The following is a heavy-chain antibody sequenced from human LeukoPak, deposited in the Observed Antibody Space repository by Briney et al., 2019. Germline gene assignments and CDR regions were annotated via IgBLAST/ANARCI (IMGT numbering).Heavy chain of an antibody. CDR1: GFTFSGSA. Sequence: GGSLRLSCAASGFTFSGSAMHCVRQASGKGLEWVGRIRSKANSYATAYAASVKGRFTISRDDSKNTAYLQMNSLKTEDTAVYYRTSPGGGGGQQSTYCGQGSLVTVSS. CDR3: TSPGGGGGQQSTY. J-gene: IGHJ4*02. V-gene: IGHV3-73*01. CDR2: IRSKANSYAT. D-gene: IGHD2-15*01.